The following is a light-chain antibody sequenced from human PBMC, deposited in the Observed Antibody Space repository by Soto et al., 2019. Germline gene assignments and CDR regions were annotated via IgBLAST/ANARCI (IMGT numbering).Light chain of an antibody. Sequence: EIVLTQSPGILSFSPGERALPSLRASQSVSSYLAWYQQKPGQAPRLLIYDASNRATGIPARFSGSGSGTDFTLTISSLEPEDFAVYYCQQRSNWPLTFGGGTKVDIK. CDR3: QQRSNWPLT. CDR2: DAS. J-gene: IGKJ4*01. V-gene: IGKV3-11*01. CDR1: QSVSSY.